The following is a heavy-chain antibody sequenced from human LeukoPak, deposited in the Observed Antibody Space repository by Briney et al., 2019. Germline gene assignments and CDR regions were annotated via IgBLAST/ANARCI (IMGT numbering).Heavy chain of an antibody. CDR2: IRYDGSNK. J-gene: IGHJ4*02. V-gene: IGHV3-30*02. CDR3: AKRMGPMVTTGDRPLDY. Sequence: GGSLRLSCAPSGFTFSTYGMHCVGQAPGEGLDWVAFIRYDGSNKYYADSVKGRFTISRQNSKNTLYLQMNSLTAEDTAVYYCAKRMGPMVTTGDRPLDYWGQGTLVTVSS. CDR1: GFTFSTYG. D-gene: IGHD4-17*01.